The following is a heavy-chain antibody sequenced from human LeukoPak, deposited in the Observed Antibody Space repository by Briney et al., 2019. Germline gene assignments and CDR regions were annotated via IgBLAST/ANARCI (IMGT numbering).Heavy chain of an antibody. Sequence: PGGSLRLSCAASGFTFSSYWMHWVRQAPGKGLVGVSSISSSSSYIYYADSVKGRSTISRDNAKNSLYLQMSSLRAEDTAVYYCARALGVSQYCSSTSCPLGYWGQGTLVTVSS. V-gene: IGHV3-21*01. CDR3: ARALGVSQYCSSTSCPLGY. CDR1: GFTFSSYW. D-gene: IGHD2-2*01. CDR2: ISSSSSYI. J-gene: IGHJ4*02.